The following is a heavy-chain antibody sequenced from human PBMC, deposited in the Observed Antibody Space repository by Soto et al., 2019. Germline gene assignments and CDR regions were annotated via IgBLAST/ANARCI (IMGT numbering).Heavy chain of an antibody. CDR2: INPNSGGT. V-gene: IGHV1-2*02. CDR1: GYTFTGYY. D-gene: IGHD6-13*01. CDR3: ARDGHVGMGGMDV. J-gene: IGHJ6*02. Sequence: GASVKVSCNASGYTFTGYYMHWVRQAPGQGLEWMGWINPNSGGTNYAQKFQGRVTMTRDTSISTAYMELSRLRSDDTAVYYCARDGHVGMGGMDVWGQGTTVTVSS.